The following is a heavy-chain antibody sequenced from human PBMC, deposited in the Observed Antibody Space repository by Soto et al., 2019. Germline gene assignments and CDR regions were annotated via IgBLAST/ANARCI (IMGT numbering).Heavy chain of an antibody. CDR1: GFSVSSYG. D-gene: IGHD1-1*01. CDR2: ISNSGTTT. CDR3: VKACFGILRLTTPDY. Sequence: EVQLLESGGGLVQPGGSLRLSCAASGFSVSSYGMNWVRQAPGKGLECVSGISNSGTTTYYADSVKGRFTISRDNSKNTLYLQMNSLRAEDTAVSYCVKACFGILRLTTPDYWGQGTLVTVSS. V-gene: IGHV3-23*01. J-gene: IGHJ4*02.